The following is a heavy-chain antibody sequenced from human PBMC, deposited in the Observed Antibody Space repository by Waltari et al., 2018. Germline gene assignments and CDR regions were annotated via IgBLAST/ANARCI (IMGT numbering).Heavy chain of an antibody. Sequence: EVQLVQSGAEVKKPGESLKISCKGSGYVFFSYWLGWVRQMPGKGLEWVGIINPGASDIRYSPSFQGHVTISDDKSISTAHLQWSGLKASDSAIYYCVRLTMVRGVTPYYFDYWGQGTLVTVSS. CDR3: VRLTMVRGVTPYYFDY. D-gene: IGHD3-10*01. V-gene: IGHV5-51*03. J-gene: IGHJ4*02. CDR2: INPGASDI. CDR1: GYVFFSYW.